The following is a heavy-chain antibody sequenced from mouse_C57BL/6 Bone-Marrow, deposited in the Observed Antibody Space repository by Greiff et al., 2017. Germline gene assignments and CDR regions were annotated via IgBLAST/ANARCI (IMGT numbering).Heavy chain of an antibody. CDR3: ARSSSEYFDD. V-gene: IGHV1-61*01. CDR2: IYPSDSET. D-gene: IGHD3-2*02. CDR1: GYTFTSYW. J-gene: IGHJ2*01. Sequence: VQLQQPGAELVRPGSSVKLSCKASGYTFTSYWMDWVKQRPGQGLEWIGNIYPSDSETHYNQKFKDKATLTVDKSSSTAYMQLSSLTSEDSAVYYCARSSSEYFDDWGQGTTLTVSS.